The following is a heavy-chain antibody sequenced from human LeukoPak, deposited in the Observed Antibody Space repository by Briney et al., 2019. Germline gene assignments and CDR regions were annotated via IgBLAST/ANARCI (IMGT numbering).Heavy chain of an antibody. V-gene: IGHV1-3*01. J-gene: IGHJ6*02. Sequence: ASVKVSCKASGYTFTSYGISWVRQAPGQGLEWMGWINAGNGNTKYSQKFQGRVTITRDTSASTAYMELSSLRSEDTAVYYCARDVDYGDYGYYYYYGMDVWGQGTTVTVSS. CDR3: ARDVDYGDYGYYYYYGMDV. D-gene: IGHD4-17*01. CDR1: GYTFTSYG. CDR2: INAGNGNT.